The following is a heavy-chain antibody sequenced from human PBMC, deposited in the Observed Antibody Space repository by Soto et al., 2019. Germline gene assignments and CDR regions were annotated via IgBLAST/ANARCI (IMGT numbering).Heavy chain of an antibody. V-gene: IGHV2-26*01. CDR1: GFSLSNARMG. Sequence: QVTLKESGPVLVKPTETLTLTCTVSGFSLSNARMGVSWIRQPPGKALEWLAHIFSNDEKSYSTSLKNRLTISKDTSKSQVVLTMTNMDPVDTATYYCARQAVTETYYYDYGLDVWGQGTTVTVSS. J-gene: IGHJ6*02. D-gene: IGHD2-21*02. CDR2: IFSNDEK. CDR3: ARQAVTETYYYDYGLDV.